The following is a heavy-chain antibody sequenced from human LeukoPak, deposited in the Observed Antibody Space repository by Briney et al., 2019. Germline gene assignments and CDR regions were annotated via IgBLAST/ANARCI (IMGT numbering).Heavy chain of an antibody. J-gene: IGHJ5*02. CDR2: ISYDGSNK. D-gene: IGHD6-13*01. V-gene: IGHV3-30*04. CDR3: ARDGEYSSSWYAMNWFDP. CDR1: GFTFSSYA. Sequence: GGSLRLSCAASGFTFSSYAMHWVRQAPGKGLEWVAVISYDGSNKYYADSVKGRFTISRDNSKNTLYLQMNSLRAEDTAVYYCARDGEYSSSWYAMNWFDPWGQGTLVTVSS.